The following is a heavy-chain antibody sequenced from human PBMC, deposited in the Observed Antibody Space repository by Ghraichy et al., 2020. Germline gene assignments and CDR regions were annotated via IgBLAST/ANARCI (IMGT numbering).Heavy chain of an antibody. CDR2: ISGSGGST. D-gene: IGHD2-2*01. J-gene: IGHJ6*02. CDR1: GFTFSSYA. CDR3: AKGVVPTRDYYYYYGMDV. V-gene: IGHV3-23*01. Sequence: GGSLRLSCAASGFTFSSYAMSWVRQAPGKGLEWVSAISGSGGSTYYADSVKGRFTISRDNSKNTLYLQMNSLRAEDTAVYYCAKGVVPTRDYYYYYGMDVWGQGTTVTVSS.